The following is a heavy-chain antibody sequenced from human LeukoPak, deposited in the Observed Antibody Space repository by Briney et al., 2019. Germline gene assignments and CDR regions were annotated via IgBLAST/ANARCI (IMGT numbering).Heavy chain of an antibody. V-gene: IGHV4-39*07. Sequence: SKTLSLTCTVSGDSISSSTYFWGWIRQPPGKGLEWIGSINYRGNTYDNPSLKRRVTTSVDTSKNQFSLKLTSLTAADTAVYYCARGVVPAAIWQNWFDPWGQGTLVTVSS. CDR1: GDSISSSTYF. D-gene: IGHD2-2*01. CDR3: ARGVVPAAIWQNWFDP. J-gene: IGHJ5*02. CDR2: INYRGNT.